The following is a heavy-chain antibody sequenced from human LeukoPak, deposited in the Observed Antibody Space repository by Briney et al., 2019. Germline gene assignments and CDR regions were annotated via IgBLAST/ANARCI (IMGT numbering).Heavy chain of an antibody. Sequence: GVSLRLSCAASGFTFKAFGMNWVRQAPGKGLEWVSYIGTTSGAIYYADSVKGRFTISRDSAKNSLYLQMNSLRAEDTAVYYCAKVPYYDFWSGYYTYWGQGTLVTVSS. D-gene: IGHD3-3*01. CDR2: IGTTSGAI. CDR3: AKVPYYDFWSGYYTY. CDR1: GFTFKAFG. J-gene: IGHJ4*02. V-gene: IGHV3-48*01.